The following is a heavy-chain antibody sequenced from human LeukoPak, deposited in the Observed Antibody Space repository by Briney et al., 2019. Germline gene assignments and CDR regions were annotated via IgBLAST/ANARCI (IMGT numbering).Heavy chain of an antibody. Sequence: PSETLSLTCTVSGGSISSYYWSWIRQPPGKGLEWIGYIYYSGSTNYNPSLKSRVTISVDTSKNQFSLKLSSVTAADTAVYYCARHIYDSSGYHYFNWFDPWGQGTLVTVSS. CDR3: ARHIYDSSGYHYFNWFDP. J-gene: IGHJ5*02. CDR1: GGSISSYY. CDR2: IYYSGST. V-gene: IGHV4-59*08. D-gene: IGHD3-22*01.